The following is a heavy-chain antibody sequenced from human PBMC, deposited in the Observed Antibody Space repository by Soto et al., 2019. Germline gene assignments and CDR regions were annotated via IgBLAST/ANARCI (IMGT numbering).Heavy chain of an antibody. J-gene: IGHJ5*02. CDR3: ARDGFLEWLLYGEVSANWFDP. CDR2: IYHSGST. V-gene: IGHV4-38-2*02. CDR1: CYSISSGYY. Sequence: SETLSLTCAFSCYSISSGYYWGWIRQPPGKGLEWIGSIYHSGSTYYNPSLKSRVTISVDTSKNQFSLKLSSVTAADTAVYYCARDGFLEWLLYGEVSANWFDPWGQGTLVTVSS. D-gene: IGHD3-3*01.